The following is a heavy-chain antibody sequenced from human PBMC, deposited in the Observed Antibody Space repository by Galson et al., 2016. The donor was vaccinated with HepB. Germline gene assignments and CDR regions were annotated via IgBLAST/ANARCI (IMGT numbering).Heavy chain of an antibody. J-gene: IGHJ4*02. CDR2: IDASGST. CDR3: QRSSLLWFGELGY. Sequence: LSLTCTVSGGSISSGAYYWNWIRQHPGKGREWIGYIDASGSTFYNPSLNSRLTISVDTSKNQFSQKLSSVTAADPAVYYCQRSSLLWFGELGYWGQGTLVTVSS. V-gene: IGHV4-31*03. CDR1: GGSISSGAYY. D-gene: IGHD3-10*01.